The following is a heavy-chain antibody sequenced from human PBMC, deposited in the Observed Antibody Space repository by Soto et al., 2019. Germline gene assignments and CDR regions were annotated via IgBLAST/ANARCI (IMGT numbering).Heavy chain of an antibody. CDR2: MNPNSGNT. J-gene: IGHJ6*03. Sequence: QVQLVQSGAEVKKPGASVKVSCKASGYTFTSYDINWVRQATGQGIEWMGWMNPNSGNTGYAQKFQGRGTMTRNTSIITGYMELSSLRAEYTAVYYCARGTSITSFGVVTHYYMDVWGKGTTVTVSS. D-gene: IGHD3-3*01. CDR3: ARGTSITSFGVVTHYYMDV. CDR1: GYTFTSYD. V-gene: IGHV1-8*01.